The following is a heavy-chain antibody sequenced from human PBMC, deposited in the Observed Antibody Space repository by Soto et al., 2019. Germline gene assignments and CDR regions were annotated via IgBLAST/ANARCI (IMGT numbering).Heavy chain of an antibody. J-gene: IGHJ6*01. D-gene: IGHD6-19*01. CDR1: GFIFSSYA. CDR3: AKDRSTYGSGWYCGYYNYYDMDA. CDR2: ITGSGGST. Sequence: GVSLRLSCAHSGFIFSSYAITWIRQAPGKGLERVFTITGSGGSTYYAGSVKGRFTISRDNSENTLYLQLSSLRGEDTAIYYCAKDRSTYGSGWYCGYYNYYDMDAWGQGTTVTVAS. V-gene: IGHV3-23*01.